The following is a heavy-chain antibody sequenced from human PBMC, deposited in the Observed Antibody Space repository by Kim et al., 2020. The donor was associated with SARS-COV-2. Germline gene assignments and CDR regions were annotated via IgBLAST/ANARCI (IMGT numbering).Heavy chain of an antibody. CDR3: TRGRGLDY. CDR1: GFTLNGYW. Sequence: GGSLRLSCAASGFTLNGYWMTWVRQAPGKELEWLANINQDETEKYYVDSVKGRFSISRDNAKNSLNLQMNSLRCEDTAVYYCTRGRGLDYWGQGTLVTVSS. CDR2: INQDETEK. V-gene: IGHV3-7*04. J-gene: IGHJ4*02.